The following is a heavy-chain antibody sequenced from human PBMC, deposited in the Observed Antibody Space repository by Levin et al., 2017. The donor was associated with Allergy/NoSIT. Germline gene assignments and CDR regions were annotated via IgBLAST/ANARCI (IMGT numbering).Heavy chain of an antibody. CDR2: ISSSGSTI. Sequence: PGGSLRLSCAASGFTFSDYYMSWIRQAPGKGLEWVSYISSSGSTIYYADSVKGRFTISRDNAKNSLYLQMNSLRAEDTAVYYCARFSDSSGWYCAFDIWGQGTMVTVSS. J-gene: IGHJ3*02. D-gene: IGHD6-19*01. CDR3: ARFSDSSGWYCAFDI. V-gene: IGHV3-11*01. CDR1: GFTFSDYY.